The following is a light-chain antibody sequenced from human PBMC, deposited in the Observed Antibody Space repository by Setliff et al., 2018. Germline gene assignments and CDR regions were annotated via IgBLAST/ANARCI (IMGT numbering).Light chain of an antibody. J-gene: IGLJ1*01. CDR1: DNDVGGYDY. Sequence: QSALTQPRSVSGSPGQSVTISCTGNDNDVGGYDYVSWHQQYPDKAPKLLIYGVAKRPSGVPDRFSGSKSGNTASLTISGLQAEDEADYYCCAYAGTYTFGVFGTGTKGTVL. CDR3: CAYAGTYTFGV. CDR2: GVA. V-gene: IGLV2-11*01.